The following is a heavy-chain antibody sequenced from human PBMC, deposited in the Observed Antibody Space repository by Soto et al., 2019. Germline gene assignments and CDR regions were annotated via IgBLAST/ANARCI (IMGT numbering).Heavy chain of an antibody. CDR1: GGSISSDGYY. J-gene: IGHJ6*02. D-gene: IGHD5-12*01. V-gene: IGHV4-31*03. CDR2: IYYSGST. CDR3: ARDHRVVAPNNYYYYGMDV. Sequence: SETLSLTCTVSGGSISSDGYYWSWIRQHPGKSLEWIGYIYYSGSTYYNPSLKSRVTISVDTSKNQFSLKLSSVTAADTAVYYCARDHRVVAPNNYYYYGMDVWGQGTTIT.